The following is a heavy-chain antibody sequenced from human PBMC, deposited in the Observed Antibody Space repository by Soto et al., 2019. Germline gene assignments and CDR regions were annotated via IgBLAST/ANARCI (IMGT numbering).Heavy chain of an antibody. D-gene: IGHD2-2*01. J-gene: IGHJ6*02. CDR3: ARTVIGCSSTSCYYYYGMDA. CDR2: IYHSGST. Sequence: PSETLSLTCAVSGGSISSSNWWSWVRQPPGKGLEWIGEIYHSGSTNYNPSLKSRVTISVDKSKNQFSLKLSSVTAADTAVYYCARTVIGCSSTSCYYYYGMDAWGQGTTVTVSS. CDR1: GGSISSSNW. V-gene: IGHV4-4*02.